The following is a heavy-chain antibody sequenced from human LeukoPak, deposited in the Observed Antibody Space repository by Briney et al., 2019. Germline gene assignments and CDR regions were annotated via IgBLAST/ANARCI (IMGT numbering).Heavy chain of an antibody. CDR1: GGSISSGGYY. J-gene: IGHJ6*02. CDR2: IYYSGST. D-gene: IGHD3-22*01. V-gene: IGHV4-31*03. Sequence: PSQTLSLTRTVSGGSISSGGYYWSWIRQHPGKGLEWIGYIYYSGSTYYNPSLKSRVTISVDTSKNQFSLKLSSVTAADTAVYYCARYYYDSSGYRRDYYYYGMDVWGQGTTVTVSS. CDR3: ARYYYDSSGYRRDYYYYGMDV.